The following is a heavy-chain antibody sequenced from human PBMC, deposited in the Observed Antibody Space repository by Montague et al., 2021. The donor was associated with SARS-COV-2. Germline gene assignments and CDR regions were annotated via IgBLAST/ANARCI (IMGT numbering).Heavy chain of an antibody. CDR3: AKGVDASGSYRSTLGY. Sequence: SLRLSCAASGFSFRSYAMNWVRQAPGKGLEWVSGISYTSGSTYYADSVKGQFTISRDNSKNTVYLQMNSLRAEDTAVYYCAKGVDASGSYRSTLGYWGQGTLVTVSS. J-gene: IGHJ4*02. CDR1: GFSFRSYA. V-gene: IGHV3-23*01. D-gene: IGHD3-10*01. CDR2: ISYTSGST.